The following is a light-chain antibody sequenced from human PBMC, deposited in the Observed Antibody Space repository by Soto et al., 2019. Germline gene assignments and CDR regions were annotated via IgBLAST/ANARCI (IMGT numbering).Light chain of an antibody. CDR2: GAS. Sequence: EIVMTQSPATLSVSPGERATLSCRASQSISSSLAWYQQKPGQAPRLLIYGASTRATGIPARFSGSGSGTVFTLTISSLQSEDFAVYYCQQYTNGPTYTFGQGTKLEIK. J-gene: IGKJ2*01. CDR3: QQYTNGPTYT. CDR1: QSISSS. V-gene: IGKV3-15*01.